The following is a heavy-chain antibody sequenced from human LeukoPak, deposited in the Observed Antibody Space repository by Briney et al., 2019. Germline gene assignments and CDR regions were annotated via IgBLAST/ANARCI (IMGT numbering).Heavy chain of an antibody. J-gene: IGHJ4*02. CDR3: AASDGVVPAALDY. D-gene: IGHD2-2*01. CDR1: GSSISSYF. CDR2: IYTSGST. V-gene: IGHV4-4*07. Sequence: SETLSLTCIVSGSSISSYFWSWIRQPAGKGLEWVGRIYTSGSTNYNPSLKSRVTMSVDTSKNQFSLKLSSVTAADTAVYYCAASDGVVPAALDYWGQGTLVTVSS.